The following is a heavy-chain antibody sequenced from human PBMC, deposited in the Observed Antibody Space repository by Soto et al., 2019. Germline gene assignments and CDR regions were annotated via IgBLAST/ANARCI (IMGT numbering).Heavy chain of an antibody. D-gene: IGHD6-19*01. V-gene: IGHV4-59*01. CDR2: IYYSGST. CDR1: GGSISIYY. Sequence: SETLSLTCTVSGGSISIYYWSWIRQPPGKGLEWIGYIYYSGSTNYNPSLKSRVTISVDTSKNQFSLKLSSVTAADTAVYYCERTGGSGWYGSRYYDYGMDVWGQGTTVTVSS. CDR3: ERTGGSGWYGSRYYDYGMDV. J-gene: IGHJ6*02.